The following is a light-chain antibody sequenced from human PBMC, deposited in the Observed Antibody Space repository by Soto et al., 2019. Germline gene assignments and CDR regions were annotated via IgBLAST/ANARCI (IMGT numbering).Light chain of an antibody. CDR2: SAS. CDR3: QQLYSHPLT. CDR1: QGITSY. Sequence: IQLTQSPSSLSASVGDRVTITCRASQGITSYLAWYQQRPGKAPRLLIYSASTLQSGVPSRFGGSGYGTDFSLTISNLQPEDFATYYCQQLYSHPLTFGGGTKVEIK. J-gene: IGKJ4*01. V-gene: IGKV1-9*01.